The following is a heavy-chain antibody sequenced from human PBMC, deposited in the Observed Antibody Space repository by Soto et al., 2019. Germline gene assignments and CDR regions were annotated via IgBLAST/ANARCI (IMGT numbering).Heavy chain of an antibody. CDR1: GFTFSSYA. CDR2: ISYDGSNK. V-gene: IGHV3-30-3*01. J-gene: IGHJ4*02. Sequence: GGSLRLSCAASGFTFSSYAMHWARQAPGKGLEWVAVISYDGSNKYYADSVKGRFTISRDNSKNTLYLQMNSLRAEDTAVYYCARDPNLDYGGNSDYWGQGTLVTVSS. D-gene: IGHD4-17*01. CDR3: ARDPNLDYGGNSDY.